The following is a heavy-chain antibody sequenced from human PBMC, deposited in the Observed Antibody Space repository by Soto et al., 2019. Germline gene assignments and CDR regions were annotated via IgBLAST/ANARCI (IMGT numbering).Heavy chain of an antibody. CDR1: GGTFSSYA. J-gene: IGHJ3*02. D-gene: IGHD3-10*01. CDR2: IIPIFGTA. V-gene: IGHV1-69*13. CDR3: ARPPNSTYNVAFDM. Sequence: SVKVSCKASGGTFSSYAISWVRQAPGQGLEWMGGIIPIFGTANYAQKFQGRVTITADESTSTAYMELSSLRSEDTAVYYCARPPNSTYNVAFDMGGKGKRLT.